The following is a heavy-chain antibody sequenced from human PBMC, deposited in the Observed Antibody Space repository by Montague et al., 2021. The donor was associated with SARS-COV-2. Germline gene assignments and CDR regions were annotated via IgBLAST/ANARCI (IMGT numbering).Heavy chain of an antibody. CDR1: GFSLSTSGGG. J-gene: IGHJ3*02. Sequence: PALVTPTQTLTLTCTFSGFSLSTSGGGMGWIRQPPGKSLEWLALIYWDDDKRYSPSLTSRLTITKDTSKNQVVLTMTNMHPVDTATYYCAHRRGLLLSDAFDIWGQGTMVTVSS. V-gene: IGHV2-5*02. D-gene: IGHD1-26*01. CDR2: IYWDDDK. CDR3: AHRRGLLLSDAFDI.